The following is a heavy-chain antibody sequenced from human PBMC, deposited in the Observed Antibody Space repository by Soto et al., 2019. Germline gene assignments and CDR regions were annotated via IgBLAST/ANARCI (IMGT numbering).Heavy chain of an antibody. D-gene: IGHD3-22*01. J-gene: IGHJ4*02. CDR3: ARDGYYYDSSGYYYYFDY. V-gene: IGHV1-69*12. CDR1: GGTFSSYA. Sequence: QVQLVQSGAEVKKPGSSVKDSCKASGGTFSSYAISWVRQAPGQGLEWMGGIIPIFGTANYAQKFQGRVTLTADESTSTAYMELSSLRSEDTAVYYCARDGYYYDSSGYYYYFDYWGQGTLVTVSS. CDR2: IIPIFGTA.